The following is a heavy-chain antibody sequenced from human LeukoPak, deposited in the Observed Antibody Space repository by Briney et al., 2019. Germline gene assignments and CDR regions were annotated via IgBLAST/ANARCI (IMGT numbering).Heavy chain of an antibody. Sequence: GGSLRLSCAASGFTFSSYAMSWVRQAPGKGLEWVSAISGSGGSTYYADSVKGRFTISRDNSKNTLYLQMNSLRAEDTAVYYCAKGAQTKFEGYCSGGSCFPVDYWGQGTLVTVSS. CDR3: AKGAQTKFEGYCSGGSCFPVDY. CDR1: GFTFSSYA. CDR2: ISGSGGST. V-gene: IGHV3-23*01. D-gene: IGHD2-15*01. J-gene: IGHJ4*02.